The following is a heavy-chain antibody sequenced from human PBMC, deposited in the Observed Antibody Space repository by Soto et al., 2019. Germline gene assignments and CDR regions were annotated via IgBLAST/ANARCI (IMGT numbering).Heavy chain of an antibody. CDR3: ARDGRTDDFRSGDYWFEP. Sequence: LRLSCAASGFTFSSFALHWVRQAPGEGLEWVALISHDGRIEKYADSVKGRFITSRDNSKNRLYMQMDSLRLEDTGAYYCARDGRTDDFRSGDYWFEPWGQGTQVTVSS. CDR2: ISHDGRIE. D-gene: IGHD3-3*01. V-gene: IGHV3-30-3*01. J-gene: IGHJ5*02. CDR1: GFTFSSFA.